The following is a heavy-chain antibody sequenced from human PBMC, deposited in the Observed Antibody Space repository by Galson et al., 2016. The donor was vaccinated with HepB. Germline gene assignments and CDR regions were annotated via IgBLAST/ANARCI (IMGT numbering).Heavy chain of an antibody. V-gene: IGHV6-1*01. CDR3: ARDRNFKLTWIQLRKRGTGDGFYY. Sequence: CAISGDSVSSNSVAWNWIRQSPSRGLEWLGRTYYRSKWYNDYAVSVKSRITINPDTSKNQFSLQLNSVTPEDTALYYCARDRNFKLTWIQLRKRGTGDGFYYGGQGTLVTVSS. CDR2: TYYRSKWYN. D-gene: IGHD5-18*01. J-gene: IGHJ4*02. CDR1: GDSVSSNSVA.